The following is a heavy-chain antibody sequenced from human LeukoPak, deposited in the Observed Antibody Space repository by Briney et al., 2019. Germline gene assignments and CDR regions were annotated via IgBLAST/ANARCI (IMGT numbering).Heavy chain of an antibody. D-gene: IGHD3-22*01. CDR3: AWGHYYDSSGYRLPDY. CDR1: GYTFTSYG. V-gene: IGHV1-18*01. CDR2: ISAHKTKT. J-gene: IGHJ4*02. Sequence: GASVKVSCKASGYTFTSYGISWVRQAPGQGLEWMGWISAHKTKTNYAQKFQGRVTMTTDTSTSTAHMELRSLRSDDSAVYYCAWGHYYDSSGYRLPDYWGQGTLVTVSS.